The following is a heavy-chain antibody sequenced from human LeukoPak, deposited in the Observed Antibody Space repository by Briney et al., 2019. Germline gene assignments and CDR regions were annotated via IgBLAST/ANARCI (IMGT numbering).Heavy chain of an antibody. Sequence: GGSLRLSCAASGFTFSSYAMSWVRQAPGMGLEWVSSIGSSGDITYYADSVKGRFTISRDNSKNTLYLQMNSLRAEDTAVYYCARGAWNNRTSYYYYYMDVWGKATTVTVSS. CDR3: ARGAWNNRTSYYYYYMDV. D-gene: IGHD1/OR15-1a*01. V-gene: IGHV3-23*01. CDR2: IGSSGDIT. CDR1: GFTFSSYA. J-gene: IGHJ6*03.